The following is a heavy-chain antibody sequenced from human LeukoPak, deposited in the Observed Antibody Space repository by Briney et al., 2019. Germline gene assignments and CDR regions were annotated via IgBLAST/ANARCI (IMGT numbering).Heavy chain of an antibody. D-gene: IGHD1-26*01. CDR1: GFTFSTYT. CDR3: ARQDPWEHHSTH. J-gene: IGHJ4*02. V-gene: IGHV3-23*01. Sequence: GGSLRLSCAASGFTFSTYTMSWVRQAPGKGLEWVSTFSRSGGSTYYADSVRGRFPISRDNSKNTLFLQMSSLRAEDTAVYYCARQDPWEHHSTHWGQGTLVTVSS. CDR2: FSRSGGST.